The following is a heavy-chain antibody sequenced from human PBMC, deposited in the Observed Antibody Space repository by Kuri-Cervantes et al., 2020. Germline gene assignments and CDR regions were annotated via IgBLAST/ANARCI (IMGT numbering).Heavy chain of an antibody. Sequence: GGSLRLSCAASGFTFSSYSMNWVRQAPGKGLEWVSYISSTSSTIYYADSVKGRFTISRDNAKNSLYLQMNSLRADDTAVYYCARATGLGNYARADYWGQGTLVTVSS. V-gene: IGHV3-48*01. J-gene: IGHJ4*02. CDR2: ISSTSSTI. CDR3: ARATGLGNYARADY. D-gene: IGHD3-10*01. CDR1: GFTFSSYS.